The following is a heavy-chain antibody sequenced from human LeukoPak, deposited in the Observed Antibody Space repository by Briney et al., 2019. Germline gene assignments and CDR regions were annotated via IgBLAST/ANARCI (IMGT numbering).Heavy chain of an antibody. V-gene: IGHV4-59*01. CDR1: GGSISSYY. CDR3: ARGSLGGFSQFDY. J-gene: IGHJ4*02. Sequence: SETLSLTCTVSGGSISSYYWSWIRQPPGKGLEWIGYIYYSGSTNYNPSLKSRVTISVDTSKNQFSLKLSSVTAADTAVYYCARGSLGGFSQFDYWGQGTLVTVSS. D-gene: IGHD2-15*01. CDR2: IYYSGST.